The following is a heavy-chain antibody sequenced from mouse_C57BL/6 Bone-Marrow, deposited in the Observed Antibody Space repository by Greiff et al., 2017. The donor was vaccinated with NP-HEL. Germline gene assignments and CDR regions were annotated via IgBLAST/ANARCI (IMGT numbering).Heavy chain of an antibody. CDR2: IDPSDSET. J-gene: IGHJ4*01. Sequence: SGAELVRPGSSVKLSCKASGYTFTSYWMHWVKQRPIQGLEWIGNIDPSDSETHYNQKFKDKATLTVDKSSSTAYMQLSSLTSEDSAVYYCARDYYGSYYAMDYWGQGTSVTVSS. CDR3: ARDYYGSYYAMDY. CDR1: GYTFTSYW. D-gene: IGHD1-1*01. V-gene: IGHV1-52*01.